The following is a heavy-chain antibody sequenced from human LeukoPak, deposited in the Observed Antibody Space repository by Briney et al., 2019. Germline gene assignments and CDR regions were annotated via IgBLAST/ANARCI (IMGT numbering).Heavy chain of an antibody. CDR2: INQRGGEI. CDR3: SVGSYFDY. V-gene: IGHV3-7*01. D-gene: IGHD3-10*01. J-gene: IGHJ4*02. CDR1: GFTFSSYS. Sequence: GGSLRLSCAASGFTFSSYSMNWVRQAPGKGLEWVANINQRGGEIHYVDSVRGRFIISRDNSKNSLYLQMNSLRAEDTALYYCSVGSYFDYWGQGTLVTVSS.